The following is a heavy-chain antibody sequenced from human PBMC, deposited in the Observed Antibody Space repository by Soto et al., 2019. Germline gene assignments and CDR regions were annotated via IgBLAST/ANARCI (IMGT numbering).Heavy chain of an antibody. CDR3: ARAGSGWYGNWFDP. CDR2: IYYSGST. D-gene: IGHD6-19*01. CDR1: GGSVSSYY. Sequence: KPSETLSLTCTVSGGSVSSYYWSWIRQPPGKGLEWIGYIYYSGSTNYNPSLKSRVTISVDTSKNQFSLKLSSVTAADTAVYYCARAGSGWYGNWFDPWGQGTLGTV. J-gene: IGHJ5*02. V-gene: IGHV4-59*02.